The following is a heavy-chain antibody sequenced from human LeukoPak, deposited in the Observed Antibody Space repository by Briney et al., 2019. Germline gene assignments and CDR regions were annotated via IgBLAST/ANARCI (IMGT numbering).Heavy chain of an antibody. CDR3: ARGGGLRYNSGWYWYFDY. Sequence: SETLSLTCTVSGGSISSYYWSWIREPPGKGLVWIGYIYYSGSTNYNPSFKSRVTISVDTSKNHFSLKLSSVTAADTAVYYCARGGGLRYNSGWYWYFDYSGQGTLVTVSS. J-gene: IGHJ4*02. CDR1: GGSISSYY. V-gene: IGHV4-59*01. CDR2: IYYSGST. D-gene: IGHD6-19*01.